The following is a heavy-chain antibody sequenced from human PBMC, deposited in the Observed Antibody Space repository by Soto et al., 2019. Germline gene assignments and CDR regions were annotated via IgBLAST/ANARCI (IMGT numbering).Heavy chain of an antibody. J-gene: IGHJ4*02. CDR3: ARRALPQCINGVCYKDGFWDY. CDR1: GGSVSSGGYY. V-gene: IGHV4-31*03. CDR2: IYYSGTT. Sequence: PXETLSLTCTVSGGSVSSGGYYWSWIRQHPGTGLEWIGYIYYSGTTYFNPSLKSRASISLDTSKNEFSLKLTSVTAADTAVYYCARRALPQCINGVCYKDGFWDYWGQGALVTVS. D-gene: IGHD2-8*01.